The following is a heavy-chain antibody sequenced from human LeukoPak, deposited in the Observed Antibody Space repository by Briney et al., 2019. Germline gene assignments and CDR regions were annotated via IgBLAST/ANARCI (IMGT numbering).Heavy chain of an antibody. V-gene: IGHV3-9*01. Sequence: GRSLRLSCAASGFTFDDYAMHWVRQAPGKGLGWVSGLSWNSGSIGYADSVKGRFTISRDNAKNSLYLQMNSLRAEDTAVYYCAKLVGRGSGYFSFVDYWGQGTLVTVSS. CDR2: LSWNSGSI. J-gene: IGHJ4*02. CDR3: AKLVGRGSGYFSFVDY. CDR1: GFTFDDYA. D-gene: IGHD5-12*01.